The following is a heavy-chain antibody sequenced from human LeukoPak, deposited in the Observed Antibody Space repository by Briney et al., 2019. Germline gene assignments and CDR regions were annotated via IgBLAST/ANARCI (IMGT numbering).Heavy chain of an antibody. V-gene: IGHV1-69*13. CDR1: GGTFSSYA. Sequence: SVKVSCKASGGTFSSYAISWVRQAPGQGLEWMGGIIPIFGTANYAQKFQGRVTITADESTSTAYMELSSLRSEDTAVYYCATRRXGDELLXFGELRATPDYYXYGXDVWGQG. D-gene: IGHD3-10*01. CDR2: IIPIFGTA. CDR3: ATRRXGDELLXFGELRATPDYYXYGXDV. J-gene: IGHJ6*02.